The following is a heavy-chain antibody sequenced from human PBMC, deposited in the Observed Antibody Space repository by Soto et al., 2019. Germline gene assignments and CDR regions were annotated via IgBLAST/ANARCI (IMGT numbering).Heavy chain of an antibody. Sequence: QVQLMQSGTEVAKPGASVKVSCKTSGNTFGTYGLSWVRQAPGQGLEWMGWIVGDSGATVYAQKFQGRVTMYTDTSTSTAYMELRSLTSDDSALYYCARVAGYGSGRRRFDTWGQGTLVSVSS. J-gene: IGHJ4*02. CDR3: ARVAGYGSGRRRFDT. V-gene: IGHV1-18*01. D-gene: IGHD3-10*01. CDR1: GNTFGTYG. CDR2: IVGDSGAT.